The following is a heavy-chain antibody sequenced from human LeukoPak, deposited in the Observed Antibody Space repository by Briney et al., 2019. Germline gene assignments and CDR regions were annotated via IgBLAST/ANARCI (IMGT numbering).Heavy chain of an antibody. CDR2: IHHSGST. D-gene: IGHD6-13*01. Sequence: KASETLSLTCAVYGGSVRDNYWSWIRQPPGKGLEWIGEIHHSGSTKYNPSLKSRVTISLDTSKNQLSLKLNSMTAADTAVYYCAGHVSAAAGGRWGQGTLVTVSS. CDR1: GGSVRDNY. J-gene: IGHJ4*02. V-gene: IGHV4-34*01. CDR3: AGHVSAAAGGR.